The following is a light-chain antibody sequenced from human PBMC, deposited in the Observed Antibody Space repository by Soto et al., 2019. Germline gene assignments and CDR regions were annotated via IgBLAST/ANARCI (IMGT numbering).Light chain of an antibody. J-gene: IGLJ2*01. Sequence: QSVLTQPPSVSGAPGQRVTISCTGSSSNIGAGYDVYWYQQLPGTAPKLLIYGNSNRPSGVPDRFSGSKSGTSASLAITGLQAEDEADYYCQSYDSSLGVVFGGGTKVTVL. V-gene: IGLV1-40*01. CDR2: GNS. CDR1: SSNIGAGYD. CDR3: QSYDSSLGVV.